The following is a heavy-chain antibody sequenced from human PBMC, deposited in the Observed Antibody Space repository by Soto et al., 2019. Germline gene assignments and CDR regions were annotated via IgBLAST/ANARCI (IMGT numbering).Heavy chain of an antibody. D-gene: IGHD2-8*01. CDR2: ISYDGSNK. CDR3: AKQVVPHTNGLHA. J-gene: IGHJ3*01. Sequence: QVQLVESGGGVVQPGRSLRLSCAASGFTFSDYGIHWVRQAPGKGLEWVAVISYDGSNKYFADSVKGRFTISRDNSQNTVYLQMNSLRAEDSAVYHCAKQVVPHTNGLHAWGHGTMVSVSS. V-gene: IGHV3-30*18. CDR1: GFTFSDYG.